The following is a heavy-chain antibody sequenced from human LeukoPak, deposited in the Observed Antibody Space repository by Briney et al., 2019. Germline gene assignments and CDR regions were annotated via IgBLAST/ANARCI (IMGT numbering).Heavy chain of an antibody. CDR3: ARAWVAVAGNWFDP. Sequence: SETLSLTCTVSGGSISSSSYYWGWIRQPPGKGLEWIGSIYYSGSTYYNPSLKSRVTISVDTSKNQFSLKLSSVTAADTAVYYCARAWVAVAGNWFDPWGQGTLVTVSS. J-gene: IGHJ5*02. CDR1: GGSISSSSYY. CDR2: IYYSGST. V-gene: IGHV4-39*07. D-gene: IGHD6-19*01.